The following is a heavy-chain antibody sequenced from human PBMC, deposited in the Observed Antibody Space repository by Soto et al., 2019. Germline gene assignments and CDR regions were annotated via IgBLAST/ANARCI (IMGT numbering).Heavy chain of an antibody. CDR1: GGSISSSSYY. V-gene: IGHV4-39*01. CDR3: ARHLYGSGSSFSGKENWFDP. D-gene: IGHD3-10*01. Sequence: PSETLSLTCTVSGGSISSSSYYWGWIRQPPGKGLEWIGSIYYSGSTYYNPSLKSRVTISVDTSKNQFSLKLSSVTAADTAVYYCARHLYGSGSSFSGKENWFDPWGQGTLVTVSS. J-gene: IGHJ5*02. CDR2: IYYSGST.